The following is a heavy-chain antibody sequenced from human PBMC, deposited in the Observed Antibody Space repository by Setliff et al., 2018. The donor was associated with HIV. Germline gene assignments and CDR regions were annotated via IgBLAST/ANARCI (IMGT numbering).Heavy chain of an antibody. V-gene: IGHV1-69*05. CDR3: ARDSPALDAFDI. CDR2: IIPMYGVT. CDR1: GYTFTNYD. J-gene: IGHJ3*02. Sequence: GASVKVSCKASGYTFTNYDINWVRQAPGQGPEWMGGIIPMYGVTNYAQKFQGRVTITTDESTSTAYMELSSLRSEDTAVYYCARDSPALDAFDIWGQGTMVTVSS.